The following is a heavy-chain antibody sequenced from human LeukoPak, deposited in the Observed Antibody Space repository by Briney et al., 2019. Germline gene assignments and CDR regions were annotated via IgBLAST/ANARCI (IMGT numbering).Heavy chain of an antibody. J-gene: IGHJ4*02. Sequence: ASVKVSCKASGYTFTTYGIGWVRQAPGQGLEWKCWISAYSGNTNYAQKLQSRVTMTTDTSTSTAYIELRSLRSDDTAMYYFATFGYYSGSDYWGQGTLVTVSS. CDR2: ISAYSGNT. CDR1: GYTFTTYG. CDR3: ATFGYYSGSDY. D-gene: IGHD3-10*01. V-gene: IGHV1-18*01.